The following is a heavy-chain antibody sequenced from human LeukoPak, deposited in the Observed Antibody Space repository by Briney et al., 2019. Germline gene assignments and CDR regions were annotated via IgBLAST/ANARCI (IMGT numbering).Heavy chain of an antibody. Sequence: GGSLRLSCTASGFTFSSYAKSWVRQAPGKGLEWVSGISGSGGSTYYAESVKGRFTISRDNSENTLYLQMNSLRAEDTAVYYGAKDSCGYDILTGYYACFSFDLWGQGTLVTVSS. CDR3: AKDSCGYDILTGYYACFSFDL. J-gene: IGHJ4*02. CDR2: ISGSGGST. D-gene: IGHD3-9*01. V-gene: IGHV3-23*01. CDR1: GFTFSSYA.